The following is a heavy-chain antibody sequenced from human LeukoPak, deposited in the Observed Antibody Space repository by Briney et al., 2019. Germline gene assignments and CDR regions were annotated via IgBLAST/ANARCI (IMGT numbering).Heavy chain of an antibody. Sequence: GGSLRLSCAASGFTFSSYWMHWVRHAPGKRLVWVSRISTDGSSTNYADSVKGRFTISRDNAKNTLYLQMNSLRAEDTAVYYCVPLTSGWSKGFFDYWGQGTLVTVSS. CDR3: VPLTSGWSKGFFDY. CDR1: GFTFSSYW. CDR2: ISTDGSST. D-gene: IGHD6-19*01. J-gene: IGHJ4*02. V-gene: IGHV3-74*01.